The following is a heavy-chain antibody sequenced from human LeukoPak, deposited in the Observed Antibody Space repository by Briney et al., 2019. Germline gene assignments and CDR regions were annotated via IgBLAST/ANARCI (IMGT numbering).Heavy chain of an antibody. V-gene: IGHV4-34*01. Sequence: SETLSLTCAVYGGSFSGYYWSWIRQPPGKGLEWIGEINHSGSTNYNPSLKSRVTISVDTSKNQSSLKLSSVTAADTAVYYCARVSYDFWSGSGYFDYWGQGTLVTVSS. CDR2: INHSGST. CDR1: GGSFSGYY. D-gene: IGHD3-3*01. J-gene: IGHJ4*02. CDR3: ARVSYDFWSGSGYFDY.